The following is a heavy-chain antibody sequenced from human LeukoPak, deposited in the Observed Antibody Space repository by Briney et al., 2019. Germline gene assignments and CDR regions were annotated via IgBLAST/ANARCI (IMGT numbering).Heavy chain of an antibody. J-gene: IGHJ4*02. CDR2: INAGNGNT. CDR3: ARGPGKAAAGTLYYY. CDR1: GYTFTSYA. D-gene: IGHD6-13*01. V-gene: IGHV1-3*01. Sequence: ASVKVSCKASGYTFTSYAMHWVRQAPGQRLEWMGWINAGNGNTKYSQKFQGRVTITRDTSASTAYMELSSLRSEDTAVYYCARGPGKAAAGTLYYYWGQGTLVTVSS.